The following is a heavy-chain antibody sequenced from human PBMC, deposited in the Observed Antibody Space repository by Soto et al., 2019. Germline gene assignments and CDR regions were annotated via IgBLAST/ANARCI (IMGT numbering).Heavy chain of an antibody. D-gene: IGHD3-3*01. CDR2: INSDGSST. V-gene: IGHV3-74*01. CDR1: GFTFSSYW. Sequence: LRLSCAASGFTFSSYWMHWVRQAPGKGLVWVSRINSDGSSTSYADSVKGRFTISRDNAKNTLYLQMNSLRAEDTAVYYCARDWIDFWSGYQSYGMDVWGQGTTVTVSS. J-gene: IGHJ6*02. CDR3: ARDWIDFWSGYQSYGMDV.